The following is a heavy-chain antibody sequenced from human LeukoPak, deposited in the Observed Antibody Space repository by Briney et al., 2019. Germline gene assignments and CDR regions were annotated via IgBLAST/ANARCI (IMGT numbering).Heavy chain of an antibody. CDR3: SRDIFNSWPLRGFDP. D-gene: IGHD6-13*01. J-gene: IGHJ5*02. CDR1: GFTFSSYS. V-gene: IGHV3-21*01. Sequence: GGSLRLSCAASGFTFSSYSMNWVRQAPGEGLEWVSSISSSGSYIYYADSVKGRFTISRENAKNSLYLQTNDLTAEDTAVYYLSRDIFNSWPLRGFDPWGQGTLVTVSS. CDR2: ISSSGSYI.